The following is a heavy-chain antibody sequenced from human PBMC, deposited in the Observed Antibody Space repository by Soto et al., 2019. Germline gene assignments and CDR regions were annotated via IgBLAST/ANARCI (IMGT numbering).Heavy chain of an antibody. CDR1: GGSISSYY. CDR3: ARADCGGDCYYVGFNY. J-gene: IGHJ4*02. Sequence: ETLSLTCTVSGGSISSYYWNWIRQPPGKGLERIGYVEFSGRTNYNPSLRSRLTISVDTSKNQFSLKLSSVTAADTAVYYCARADCGGDCYYVGFNYCGEGTLVTVYS. V-gene: IGHV4-59*01. D-gene: IGHD2-21*02. CDR2: VEFSGRT.